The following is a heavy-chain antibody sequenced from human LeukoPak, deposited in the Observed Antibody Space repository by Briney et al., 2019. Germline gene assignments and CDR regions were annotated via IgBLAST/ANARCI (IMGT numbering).Heavy chain of an antibody. Sequence: PGGSLRLSCAASGFTFDDYAMHWVRQAPGKGLEWVSLISGDGGSTYYADSVKGRFTISRDKSKNSLYLQMNSLRTEDTALYYCAKSNLYYYGSSGNQNWFDPWGQGTLVTVSS. V-gene: IGHV3-43*02. CDR1: GFTFDDYA. D-gene: IGHD3-22*01. J-gene: IGHJ5*02. CDR3: AKSNLYYYGSSGNQNWFDP. CDR2: ISGDGGST.